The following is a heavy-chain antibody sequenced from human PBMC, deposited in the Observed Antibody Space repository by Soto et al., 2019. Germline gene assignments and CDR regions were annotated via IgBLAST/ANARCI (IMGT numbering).Heavy chain of an antibody. CDR1: GGSFSGYY. CDR2: INHSGST. J-gene: IGHJ4*02. CDR3: ARSPGGVVTAMYYFDY. D-gene: IGHD2-21*02. V-gene: IGHV4-34*01. Sequence: SETLSLTCAVYGGSFSGYYWTWIRQPPGTGLEWIGEINHSGSTNYNPSLKSRVTISVDTSKNQFSLKLTSVTAADTAVYYCARSPGGVVTAMYYFDYWGQGTLVTVSS.